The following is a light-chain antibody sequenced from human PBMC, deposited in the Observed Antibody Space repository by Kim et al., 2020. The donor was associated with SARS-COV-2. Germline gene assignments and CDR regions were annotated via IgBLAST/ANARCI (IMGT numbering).Light chain of an antibody. CDR2: AAS. V-gene: IGKV1-8*01. CDR1: QGISSY. Sequence: ASTGDRVTITCRASQGISSYLAWYQQKPGKAPKLLIYAASTLQSGVPSRFSGSGSGTDFTLTISCLQSEDLATYYCQQYYSYSVTFGQGTKVDIK. CDR3: QQYYSYSVT. J-gene: IGKJ1*01.